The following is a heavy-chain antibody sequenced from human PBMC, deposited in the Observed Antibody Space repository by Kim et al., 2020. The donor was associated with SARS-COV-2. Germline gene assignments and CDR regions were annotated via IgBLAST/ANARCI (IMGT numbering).Heavy chain of an antibody. D-gene: IGHD2-15*01. CDR3: ARDLAEHCSGGSCYLAVFDY. V-gene: IGHV3-48*02. CDR1: GFTFSSYS. CDR2: ISSSSSTI. Sequence: GGSLRLSCAASGFTFSSYSMNWVRQAPGKGLEWVSYISSSSSTIYYADSVKGRFTISRDNAKNSLYLQMNSLRDEDTAVYYCARDLAEHCSGGSCYLAVFDYWGQGTLVTVSS. J-gene: IGHJ4*02.